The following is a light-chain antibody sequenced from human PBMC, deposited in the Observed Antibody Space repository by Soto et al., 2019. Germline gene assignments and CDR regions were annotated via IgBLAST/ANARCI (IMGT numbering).Light chain of an antibody. CDR3: SSYTDVSLYV. V-gene: IGLV2-14*01. CDR2: DVS. J-gene: IGLJ1*01. Sequence: QSALTQPASVSGSPGRSISISCAGTSADIGAYDHVSWYQQHPGKAPKLIIYDVSSRPSGVSNRFSGSKSANTASLTIFGLQAEDEADYFCSSYTDVSLYVFGTGTKLTVL. CDR1: SADIGAYDH.